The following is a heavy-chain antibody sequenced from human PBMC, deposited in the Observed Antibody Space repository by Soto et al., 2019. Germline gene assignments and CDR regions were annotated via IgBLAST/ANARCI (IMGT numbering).Heavy chain of an antibody. J-gene: IGHJ4*02. D-gene: IGHD3-10*01. CDR1: GFTFSSYG. CDR3: AKERGYYYGSGSHGNLDY. Sequence: QVQLVESGGGVVQPGRSLRLSCAASGFTFSSYGMHWVRQAPGKGLEWVAVISYDGSNKYYADSVKGRFTISRDNSKNTLDLQMNSLRAEDTAVYYCAKERGYYYGSGSHGNLDYWGQGTLVTVSS. V-gene: IGHV3-30*18. CDR2: ISYDGSNK.